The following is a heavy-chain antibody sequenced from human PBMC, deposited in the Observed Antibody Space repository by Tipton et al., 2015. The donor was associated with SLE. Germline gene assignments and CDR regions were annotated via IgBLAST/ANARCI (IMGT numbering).Heavy chain of an antibody. J-gene: IGHJ4*02. V-gene: IGHV3-74*01. Sequence: SLRLSCAASGFPFTSVWMHWVRQPPGKGLVWISESDSQGSVTNYADSVEGRFTISRDNAKNSLYLQMNSLRAEDTAVYYCAERLSGWGPGPLVTVSS. CDR2: SDSQGSVT. D-gene: IGHD1-1*01. CDR3: AERLSG. CDR1: GFPFTSVW.